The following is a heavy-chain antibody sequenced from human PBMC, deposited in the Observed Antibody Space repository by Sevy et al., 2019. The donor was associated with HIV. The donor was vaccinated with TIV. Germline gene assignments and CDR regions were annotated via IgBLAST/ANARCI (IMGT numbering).Heavy chain of an antibody. CDR1: GGSISSSSYY. D-gene: IGHD5-18*01. CDR2: IYYSGST. Sequence: SETLSLTYTVSGGSISSSSYYWGWIRQPPGKGLEWIGSIYYSGSTYYNPSLKSRVTISVDTSKNQFSLKLSSVTAADTAVYYCARSRGYSYGLQDYYYGMDVWGQGTTVTVSS. V-gene: IGHV4-39*01. CDR3: ARSRGYSYGLQDYYYGMDV. J-gene: IGHJ6*02.